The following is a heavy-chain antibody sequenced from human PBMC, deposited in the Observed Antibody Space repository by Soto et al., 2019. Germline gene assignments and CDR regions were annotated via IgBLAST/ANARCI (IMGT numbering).Heavy chain of an antibody. D-gene: IGHD1-7*01. CDR1: GGSISRSSYS. V-gene: IGHV4-39*07. J-gene: IGHJ5*02. CDR2: IYYSGST. Sequence: SETLSLTCTVSGGSISRSSYSWGWIRQPPGKGLEWIGTIYYSGSTYYNPSLKSRVTISVDTSKNQFSLKLSSVTAADTAVYYCARDRSGNWNYVERLGGWFDPWGQGTLVTVS. CDR3: ARDRSGNWNYVERLGGWFDP.